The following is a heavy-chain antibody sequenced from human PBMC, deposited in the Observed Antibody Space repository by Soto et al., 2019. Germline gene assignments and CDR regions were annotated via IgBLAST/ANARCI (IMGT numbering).Heavy chain of an antibody. CDR1: GGSISSSSYY. D-gene: IGHD6-13*01. J-gene: IGHJ4*02. CDR2: IYYSGST. Sequence: SETLSLTCTVSGGSISSSSYYWGWIRQPPGKGLEWIGSIYYSGSTYYNPSLKSRVTISVDTSKNQFSLKLSSVTAADTAVYYCARVPAAGTYYFDYWGQGTLVTSPQ. V-gene: IGHV4-39*01. CDR3: ARVPAAGTYYFDY.